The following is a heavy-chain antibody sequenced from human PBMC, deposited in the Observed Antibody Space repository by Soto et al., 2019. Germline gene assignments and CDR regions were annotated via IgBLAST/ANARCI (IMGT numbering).Heavy chain of an antibody. D-gene: IGHD6-13*01. CDR1: GGSINSGGCY. Sequence: QGEQQASGPGLVKHAQSLSLICTVSGGSINSGGCYWNWIREHPGKGLEWIGYIFYSGSTYYNPFLRSRVTISADTSENQFSPNLSSVTAADTAVYFCARGYRPSGYSSSWVFDYWGQGTLVNVSS. CDR2: IFYSGST. CDR3: ARGYRPSGYSSSWVFDY. J-gene: IGHJ4*02. V-gene: IGHV4-31*03.